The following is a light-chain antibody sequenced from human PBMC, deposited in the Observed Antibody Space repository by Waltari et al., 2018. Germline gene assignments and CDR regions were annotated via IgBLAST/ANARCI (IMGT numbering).Light chain of an antibody. CDR2: QAS. Sequence: DIQMTQSPSTLSASVGDRVTITCRASQTISDWLAWYQQKPGKAPKLLSYQASSLESGVPSRFSGSGSGTEFTLTINSLQPDDSATYYCQQFNSFSRTFGQGTKLEI. CDR3: QQFNSFSRT. V-gene: IGKV1-5*03. CDR1: QTISDW. J-gene: IGKJ2*01.